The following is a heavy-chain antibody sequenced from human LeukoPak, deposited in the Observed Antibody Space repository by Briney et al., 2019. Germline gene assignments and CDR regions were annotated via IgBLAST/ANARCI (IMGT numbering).Heavy chain of an antibody. V-gene: IGHV4-38-2*02. CDR1: GFSISSGYY. J-gene: IGHJ4*02. CDR3: ARYKYNYFDY. Sequence: PSETLSLTCTVSGFSISSGYYWGWIRQPPGKGLEWIGSIYHSGSTYYNPSLKSRVTISVDTSKNQFSLKLSSVTAADTAVYYCARYKYNYFDYWGQGTLVTVSS. D-gene: IGHD1-1*01. CDR2: IYHSGST.